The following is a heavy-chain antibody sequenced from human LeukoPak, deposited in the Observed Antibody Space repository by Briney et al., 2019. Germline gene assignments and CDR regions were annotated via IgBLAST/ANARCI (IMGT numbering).Heavy chain of an antibody. CDR1: GGSISSSSYY. V-gene: IGHV4-39*01. CDR3: ARQPAGIVVVPAAIGGGFDY. CDR2: IYYSGST. Sequence: SETLSLTCTVSGGSISSSSYYWGWIRQPPGEGLEWIGSIYYSGSTYYNPSLKSRVTISVDTSKNQFSLKLSSVTAADTAVYYCARQPAGIVVVPAAIGGGFDYWGQGTLVTVSS. D-gene: IGHD2-2*01. J-gene: IGHJ4*02.